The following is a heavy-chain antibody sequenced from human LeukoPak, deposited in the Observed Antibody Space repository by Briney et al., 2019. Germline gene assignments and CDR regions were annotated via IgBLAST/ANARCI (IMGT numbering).Heavy chain of an antibody. Sequence: PGRSLRLSCAASGFTFSSYGMHWVRQAPGKGLEWVAVISYDGSNKYYADSVKGRFTISRDNSKNTLYLQMNSLRAEDTAVYYCAKVAGYSSSSFYYYYMDVGGKGTTVTVSS. CDR3: AKVAGYSSSSFYYYYMDV. CDR1: GFTFSSYG. J-gene: IGHJ6*03. CDR2: ISYDGSNK. D-gene: IGHD6-6*01. V-gene: IGHV3-30*18.